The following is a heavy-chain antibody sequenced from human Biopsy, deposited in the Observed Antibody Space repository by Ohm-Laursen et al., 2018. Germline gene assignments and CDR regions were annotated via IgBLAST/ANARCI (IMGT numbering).Heavy chain of an antibody. CDR3: AADADGYYTEFDY. J-gene: IGHJ4*02. CDR2: IVPVLGHL. V-gene: IGHV1-69*04. CDR1: GGPSSNYA. Sequence: EASAKVSCKASGGPSSNYAFSWGRQAPGQGLEWVGRIVPVLGHLNYAQRFQGRVSITADKSTSYVFMELSRLTSGDTAVYYCAADADGYYTEFDYWGPGTLVTVSS. D-gene: IGHD3-3*01.